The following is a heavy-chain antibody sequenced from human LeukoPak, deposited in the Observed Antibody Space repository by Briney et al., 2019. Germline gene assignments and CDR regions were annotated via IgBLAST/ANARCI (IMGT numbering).Heavy chain of an antibody. V-gene: IGHV1-2*02. D-gene: IGHD6-19*01. Sequence: ASVKVSCKASGYTFTGYYMHWVRQAPGQGLEWMGWINPNSGDTNYARKFQGRVTVTRDTSISTAHMELSSLRSDDTAVYYCVRSVGDSSGQNWFDPWGQGTLVTVSS. J-gene: IGHJ5*02. CDR2: INPNSGDT. CDR3: VRSVGDSSGQNWFDP. CDR1: GYTFTGYY.